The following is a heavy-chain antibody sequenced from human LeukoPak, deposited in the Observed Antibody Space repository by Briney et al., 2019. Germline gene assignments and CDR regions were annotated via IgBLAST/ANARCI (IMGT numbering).Heavy chain of an antibody. CDR1: GFTFSSYA. CDR3: ARDLYSSGWYYLDY. J-gene: IGHJ4*02. CDR2: ISYDGNNK. Sequence: GGSLRLSCAASGFTFSSYAMHWVRQAPGKGLEWVAVISYDGNNKYYADSVKGRFTISRDNSKNTLYLQMSSLRVEDTAVYYCARDLYSSGWYYLDYWGQGTLVTVSS. D-gene: IGHD6-19*01. V-gene: IGHV3-30*15.